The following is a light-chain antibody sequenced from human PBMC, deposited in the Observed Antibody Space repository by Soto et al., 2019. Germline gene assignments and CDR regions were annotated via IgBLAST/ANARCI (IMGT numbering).Light chain of an antibody. Sequence: EVVLTQSPATLSLSPGERATLSCSASQGVNSYLAWDRQKPGQAPRLLIYDASNRATGIPARFSGSGSGTDFNLTIDSLEPEDLAVYYCQQRRNWPYTFGQGNKVEI. CDR1: QGVNSY. CDR3: QQRRNWPYT. V-gene: IGKV3-11*01. CDR2: DAS. J-gene: IGKJ2*01.